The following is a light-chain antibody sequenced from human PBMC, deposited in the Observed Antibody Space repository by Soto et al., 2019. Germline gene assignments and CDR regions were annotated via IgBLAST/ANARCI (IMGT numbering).Light chain of an antibody. Sequence: EIVMTQSPATLSVSPGERATLSCRAGESISNNLAWYQQKPDQAPRLLIYGAATRAAGIPARFSGRGSGTEFTLTISSLQSEDFGVYYCQQYNNWPGTFGQGTKVEIK. CDR1: ESISNN. V-gene: IGKV3-15*01. J-gene: IGKJ1*01. CDR3: QQYNNWPGT. CDR2: GAA.